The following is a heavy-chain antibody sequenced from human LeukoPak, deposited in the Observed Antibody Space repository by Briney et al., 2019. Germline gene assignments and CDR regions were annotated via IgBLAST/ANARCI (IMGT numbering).Heavy chain of an antibody. CDR3: AKVRSAVVAAATNY. CDR2: IWYDGSNK. D-gene: IGHD2-15*01. CDR1: GFTFSSYG. V-gene: IGHV3-33*06. J-gene: IGHJ4*02. Sequence: GGSLRLSCAASGFTFSSYGMHWVRQAPGKGLEWVAVIWYDGSNKYYADSVKGRFTISRDNSNNTLYLQMNSLRAEDTAIYYCAKVRSAVVAAATNYWGQGTLVTVSS.